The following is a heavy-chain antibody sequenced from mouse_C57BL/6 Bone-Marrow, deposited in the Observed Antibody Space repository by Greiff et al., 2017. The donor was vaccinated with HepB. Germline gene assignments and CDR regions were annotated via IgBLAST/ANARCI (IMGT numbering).Heavy chain of an antibody. CDR3: SRDRAMDY. V-gene: IGHV3-6*01. Sequence: EVHLVESGPGLVKPSQSLSLTCSVTGYSITSGYYWNWIRQFPGNKLEWKGYISYDGSNNYNPSLKNRISITRDTSKNQFFLKLNSVTTEDTATYYCSRDRAMDYWGQGTSVTVSS. CDR2: ISYDGSN. J-gene: IGHJ4*01. CDR1: GYSITSGYY.